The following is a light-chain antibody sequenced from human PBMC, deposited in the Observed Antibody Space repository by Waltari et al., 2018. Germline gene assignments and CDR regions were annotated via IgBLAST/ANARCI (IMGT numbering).Light chain of an antibody. J-gene: IGLJ2*01. Sequence: QSALTQPASVSGSPGQSIPIPCSGTSSDVGGYTYVSWYQQYPGKAPKLMIYDVSNRPSGVSDRFSGSKSGNTASLTISGLQAEDEADYHCSSFTSRTTVVFGGGTKLTVL. CDR3: SSFTSRTTVV. CDR1: SSDVGGYTY. CDR2: DVS. V-gene: IGLV2-14*03.